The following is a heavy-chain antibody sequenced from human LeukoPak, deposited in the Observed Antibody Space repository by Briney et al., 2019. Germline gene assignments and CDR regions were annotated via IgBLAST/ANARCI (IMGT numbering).Heavy chain of an antibody. V-gene: IGHV3-48*01. CDR3: ARDRTGPLRSGYYVSFLH. J-gene: IGHJ4*02. CDR2: ISSSSNTI. D-gene: IGHD3-3*01. Sequence: PGGSLRLSCAASGFTFSDYSMNWVRQAPGTGLEWVSYISSSSNTIHYADSVKGRFTISRDNAKNSLYLQMNSLRAEDTAVYYCARDRTGPLRSGYYVSFLHWGQGTLVTVSS. CDR1: GFTFSDYS.